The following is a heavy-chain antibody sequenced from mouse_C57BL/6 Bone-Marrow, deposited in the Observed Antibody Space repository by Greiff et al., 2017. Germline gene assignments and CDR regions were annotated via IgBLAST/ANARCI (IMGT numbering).Heavy chain of an antibody. CDR1: GYTFTSYW. CDR3: ARLGYYGSSYNFDY. V-gene: IGHV1-61*01. Sequence: QVQLQQPGAELVRPGSSVKLSCKASGYTFTSYWMDWVKQRPGQGLEWIGNIYPSDSETHYNQKFKDKATLTVDKSSSTAYMQLSSLTSEDSAVYDCARLGYYGSSYNFDYWGQGTTLTVSS. CDR2: IYPSDSET. J-gene: IGHJ2*01. D-gene: IGHD1-1*01.